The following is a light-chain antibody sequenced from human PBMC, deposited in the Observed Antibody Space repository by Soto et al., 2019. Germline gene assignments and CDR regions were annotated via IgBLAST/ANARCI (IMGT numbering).Light chain of an antibody. J-gene: IGLJ2*01. CDR3: QVWDSSSDHIVV. CDR1: NIGSKS. Sequence: SYELTQPPSVSVAPGQTARITCGGNNIGSKSVHWYQQKPGQAPVLVVYDDSDRPSGSPERFSGSNSGNTATLTISRVEAGDEADYYCQVWDSSSDHIVVFGGGTKLTVL. CDR2: DDS. V-gene: IGLV3-21*02.